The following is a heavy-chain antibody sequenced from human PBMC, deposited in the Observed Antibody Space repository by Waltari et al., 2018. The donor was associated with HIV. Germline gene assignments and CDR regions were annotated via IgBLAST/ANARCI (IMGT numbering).Heavy chain of an antibody. D-gene: IGHD3-3*01. CDR3: ARDLAVFGVVAPSYGMDV. CDR1: GGPCGNNV. J-gene: IGHJ6*02. V-gene: IGHV1-69*13. CDR2: YSPLLRTT. Sequence: QVQLVQSGAAVKTPGSSVTVSCTASGGPCGNNVINWRRQAPGHGLEWMGGYSPLLRTTKVAQKFEGRVTIAADDSTSTVYVEVSSLRYEDTALYYCARDLAVFGVVAPSYGMDVWGQGTTDTVSS.